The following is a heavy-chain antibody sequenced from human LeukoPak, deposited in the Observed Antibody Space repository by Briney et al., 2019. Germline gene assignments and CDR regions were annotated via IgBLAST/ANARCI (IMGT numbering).Heavy chain of an antibody. CDR3: AHSGAFCSSLTCYDHFDS. J-gene: IGHJ4*02. CDR1: GFSLTTSGVG. Sequence: ESGPTLVKPTQTLTLTCTFSGFSLTTSGVGVAWIRQAPGSALEWLALIYWDDDKRYSPSLKSRLTITRDISKNQVVLTMTKVDSVDTGTYYCAHSGAFCSSLTCYDHFDSWGQGTLVTVSS. D-gene: IGHD2-2*01. V-gene: IGHV2-5*02. CDR2: IYWDDDK.